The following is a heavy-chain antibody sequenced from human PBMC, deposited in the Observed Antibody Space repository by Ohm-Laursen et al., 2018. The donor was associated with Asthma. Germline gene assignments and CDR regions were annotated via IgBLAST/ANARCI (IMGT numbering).Heavy chain of an antibody. CDR1: GFTFSSYA. J-gene: IGHJ4*02. Sequence: SLRLSCAASGFTFSSYAMSRVRQAPGKGLEWVAVISYDGSNKYYADSVKGRFTISRDNSKNTLYLQMNSLRAEDTAVYYCARENPLGDIVVVPAAKGYYDYWGQGTLVTVSS. CDR3: ARENPLGDIVVVPAAKGYYDY. D-gene: IGHD2-2*01. V-gene: IGHV3-30*03. CDR2: ISYDGSNK.